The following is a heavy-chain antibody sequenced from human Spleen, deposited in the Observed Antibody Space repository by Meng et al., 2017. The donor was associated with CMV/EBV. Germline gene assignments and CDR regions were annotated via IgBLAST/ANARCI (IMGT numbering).Heavy chain of an antibody. J-gene: IGHJ5*02. Sequence: ASVKVSCKASGYSFSSYAINWVRQAPGEGLEWMGWISSYNGDSNSAQKFQGRVTMTTATSTSTVYLELRSLRSDDTAVYYCARVAVVVGATRFDPWGQGTLVTVSS. CDR3: ARVAVVVGATRFDP. D-gene: IGHD1-26*01. CDR1: GYSFSSYA. CDR2: ISSYNGDS. V-gene: IGHV1-18*01.